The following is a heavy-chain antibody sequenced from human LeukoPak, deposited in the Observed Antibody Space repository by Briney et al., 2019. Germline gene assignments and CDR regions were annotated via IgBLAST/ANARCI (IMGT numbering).Heavy chain of an antibody. CDR3: ARPSSGNTNAFDI. D-gene: IGHD1-1*01. CDR1: GGSISSGGYY. J-gene: IGHJ3*02. Sequence: SQTLSLTCTVSGGSISSGGYYWSWIRQPPGKGLEWIGYIYHSGNTYYNPSLMSRVTISLDRSKNQFSLNLSSVTAADTAVYYCARPSSGNTNAFDIWGQGTMVTVSS. V-gene: IGHV4-30-2*01. CDR2: IYHSGNT.